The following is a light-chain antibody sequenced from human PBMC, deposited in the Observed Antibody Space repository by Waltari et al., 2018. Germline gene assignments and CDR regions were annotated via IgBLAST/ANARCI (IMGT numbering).Light chain of an antibody. CDR3: GTWDSSLSGAV. V-gene: IGLV1-51*02. J-gene: IGLJ7*01. CDR1: SSNIGNNY. Sequence: QSVLTQPPSVSAAPGQRVTISCSGGSSNIGNNYVPWYLQFPGTAPKPLIYENTERPSGIPGRFSGSKSGTSATLDITGLQAGDEADYYCGTWDSSLSGAVFGGGTHLTVL. CDR2: ENT.